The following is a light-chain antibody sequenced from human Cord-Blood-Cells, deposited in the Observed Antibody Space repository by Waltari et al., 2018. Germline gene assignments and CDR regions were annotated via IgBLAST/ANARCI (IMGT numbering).Light chain of an antibody. CDR2: GAS. CDR1: QSVSSN. V-gene: IGKV3-15*01. CDR3: QQYNNWWT. J-gene: IGKJ1*01. Sequence: EIVMTLSPATPSVSPGERATLSCSASQSVSSNLAWYQQKPGQAPRLLIYGASTRATGIPARFSGSGSGTEFTLTISSLQSEDFAVYYCQQYNNWWTFGQGTKVEIK.